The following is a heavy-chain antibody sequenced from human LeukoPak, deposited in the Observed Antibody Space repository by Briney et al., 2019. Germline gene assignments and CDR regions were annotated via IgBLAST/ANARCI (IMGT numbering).Heavy chain of an antibody. V-gene: IGHV4-59*01. J-gene: IGHJ6*02. Sequence: PSETLCLTCTVSGGSLTSYGSWIRQPPGKGLERIGYIYYSGSTNYNPSLKSRVTMSIDTSKNQFSLRLSSVTAADTAVYYCARDFRGNYGSRGMDVWGQGTTVTVSS. CDR1: GGSLTSY. D-gene: IGHD5-24*01. CDR2: IYYSGST. CDR3: ARDFRGNYGSRGMDV.